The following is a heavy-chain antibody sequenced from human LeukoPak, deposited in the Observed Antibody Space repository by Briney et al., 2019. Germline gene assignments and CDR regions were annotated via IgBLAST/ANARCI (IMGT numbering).Heavy chain of an antibody. CDR2: ISSRSAYI. V-gene: IGHV3-21*01. CDR3: ARDRSGSYPYYFDY. CDR1: GFTFSDYG. Sequence: PGGSLRLSCAASGFTFSDYGMNWVRQAPGKGLEWVSSISSRSAYIHYTDSVKGRFNISRDNAENSLYLQMNNLRADDTAVYYCARDRSGSYPYYFDYWGQGTLVTVSS. J-gene: IGHJ4*02. D-gene: IGHD1-26*01.